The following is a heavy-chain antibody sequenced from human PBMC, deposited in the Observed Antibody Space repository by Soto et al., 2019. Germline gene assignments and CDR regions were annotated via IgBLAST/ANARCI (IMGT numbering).Heavy chain of an antibody. CDR1: GFTFDAYG. CDR3: ARIQLDTIMALDY. Sequence: QAQLVESGGGVVQPGGSLRLSCAASGFTFDAYGFHWVRQAPGKGLEWVAVVWSNGNLKYYADSVKGRFTISRDSSKSALNLQMNSLRADDTAVYYCARIQLDTIMALDYWGQGTLVTVSS. J-gene: IGHJ4*02. V-gene: IGHV3-33*01. CDR2: VWSNGNLK. D-gene: IGHD1-1*01.